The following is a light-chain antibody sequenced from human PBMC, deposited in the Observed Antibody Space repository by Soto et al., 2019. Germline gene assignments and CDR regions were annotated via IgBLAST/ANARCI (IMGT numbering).Light chain of an antibody. CDR3: QQRHMCPIT. CDR1: QSFRGL. J-gene: IGKJ5*01. Sequence: EVVLPQSSVTLSLSPGERATLSCRASQSFRGLLAWYQQKPGQAPRLLIYDAYNRATGIPPRFSGSGSGTDFTLTISSLGPEDSAVYYCQQRHMCPITFGQGTRLVI. V-gene: IGKV3-11*01. CDR2: DAY.